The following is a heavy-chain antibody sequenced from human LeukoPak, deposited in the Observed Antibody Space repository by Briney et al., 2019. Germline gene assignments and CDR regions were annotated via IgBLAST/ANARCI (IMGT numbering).Heavy chain of an antibody. CDR2: IYYSGST. J-gene: IGHJ4*02. CDR3: ARVTVDDYVWGSLDY. Sequence: SETLSLTCTVSGGSISSGGYYWSWLRQHPGKGLVWIGYIYYSGSTYYNPSLKSRVTISVDTSKNQFSLKLSSVTAADTAVYYCARVTVDDYVWGSLDYWGQGTLVTVSS. CDR1: GGSISSGGYY. V-gene: IGHV4-31*03. D-gene: IGHD3-16*01.